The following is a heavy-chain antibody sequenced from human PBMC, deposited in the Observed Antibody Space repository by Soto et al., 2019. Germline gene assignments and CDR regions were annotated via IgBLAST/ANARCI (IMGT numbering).Heavy chain of an antibody. J-gene: IGHJ6*02. V-gene: IGHV3-7*01. CDR3: ARVGDYYYYGMDV. CDR1: GFTFSSYW. CDR2: IKQDGSEK. Sequence: AGSLRLSCAASGFTFSSYWMSWVRQAPGKGLEWVANIKQDGSEKYYVDSVKGRFTISRDNAKNLLYLQMNSLRAEDTAVYYCARVGDYYYYGMDVWGQGTTVTVSS.